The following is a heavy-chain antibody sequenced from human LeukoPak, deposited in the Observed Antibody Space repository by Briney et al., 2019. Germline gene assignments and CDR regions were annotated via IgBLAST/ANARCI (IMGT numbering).Heavy chain of an antibody. Sequence: GGSLRLSCAASGFTFSSCWMHWVRQAPGKGLEWVALIRYDGSNKYYADSVKGRFTISRDNSKNTLYLQMNSLRAEDTAVYYCAKPLGSYSHWFEIDYWGQGTLVTVSS. CDR1: GFTFSSCW. CDR2: IRYDGSNK. J-gene: IGHJ4*02. D-gene: IGHD1-26*01. CDR3: AKPLGSYSHWFEIDY. V-gene: IGHV3-30*02.